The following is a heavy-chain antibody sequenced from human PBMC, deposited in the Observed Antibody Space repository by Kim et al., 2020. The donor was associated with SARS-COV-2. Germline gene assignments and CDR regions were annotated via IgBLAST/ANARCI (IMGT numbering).Heavy chain of an antibody. CDR2: IDPSDSYT. CDR3: ARRRSSWYMNYYYGMDV. V-gene: IGHV5-10-1*01. Sequence: GESLKISCKGSGYSFTSYWISWVRQMPGKGLEWMGRIDPSDSYTNYSPSFQGNVTISADKSISTAYLQWSSLKASDTAMYYCARRRSSWYMNYYYGMDVWGQGTTVTVSS. CDR1: GYSFTSYW. D-gene: IGHD6-13*01. J-gene: IGHJ6*02.